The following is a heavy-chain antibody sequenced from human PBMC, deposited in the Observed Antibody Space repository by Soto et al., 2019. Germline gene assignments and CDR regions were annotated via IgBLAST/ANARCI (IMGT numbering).Heavy chain of an antibody. J-gene: IGHJ4*02. Sequence: TVSGGSINGYYWSWIRQPPGRGLEWIGYVHYSGSTNYNPSLRSRVTISVDTSKNQFSLTLRSVTAADSAMYYCASVIGGDSEYYFDFWGPGALVTV. CDR1: GGSINGYY. CDR3: ASVIGGDSEYYFDF. CDR2: VHYSGST. V-gene: IGHV4-59*08. D-gene: IGHD2-21*02.